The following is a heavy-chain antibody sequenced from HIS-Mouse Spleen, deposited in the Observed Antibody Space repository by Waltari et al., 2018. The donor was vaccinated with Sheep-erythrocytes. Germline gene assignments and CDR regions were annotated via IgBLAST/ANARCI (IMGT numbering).Heavy chain of an antibody. CDR3: ARRTYYDFWSGYYTDAFDI. CDR2: ISPCHSDT. Sequence: EVQLVQSGAEVKKPGESLKISCKGSGYSFTSYWIGWVRQMPGKGLEWMGSISPCHSDTRYSPSVPGQVTSSADKAISTAYLQWSSLKASDTAMYYCARRTYYDFWSGYYTDAFDIWGQGTMVTVSS. J-gene: IGHJ3*02. V-gene: IGHV5-51*03. CDR1: GYSFTSYW. D-gene: IGHD3-3*01.